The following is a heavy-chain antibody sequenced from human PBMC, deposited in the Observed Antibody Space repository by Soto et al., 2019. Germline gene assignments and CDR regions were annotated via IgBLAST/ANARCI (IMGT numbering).Heavy chain of an antibody. J-gene: IGHJ3*01. CDR3: AKDGQYRTDGFDV. CDR2: LSRGGGTT. CDR1: GFTFSSHG. V-gene: IGHV3-23*01. D-gene: IGHD6-6*01. Sequence: EAQLLESGGDWAQPGGYLRLSCAASGFTFSSHGMSWVRQAPGKGLEWIAGLSRGGGTTYYADSVKGRFTVSRDNSKNRLDLIMNRLKVEDTALYYCAKDGQYRTDGFDVWGQGTMVTVSS.